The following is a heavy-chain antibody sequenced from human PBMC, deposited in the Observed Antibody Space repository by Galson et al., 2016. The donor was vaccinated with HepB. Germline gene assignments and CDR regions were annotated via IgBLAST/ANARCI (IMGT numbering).Heavy chain of an antibody. CDR1: GFTFATYP. D-gene: IGHD3-16*02. Sequence: SLRLSCAGSGFTFATYPMSWVRQAPGKGLEWVSGIRGSGGGIDYADSVKGRFTISRDNSKNTLYLQMSSLRAEDTAVYYCAKSGVWGTHRSPDYWGQGTLVTVSS. J-gene: IGHJ4*02. CDR2: IRGSGGGI. V-gene: IGHV3-23*01. CDR3: AKSGVWGTHRSPDY.